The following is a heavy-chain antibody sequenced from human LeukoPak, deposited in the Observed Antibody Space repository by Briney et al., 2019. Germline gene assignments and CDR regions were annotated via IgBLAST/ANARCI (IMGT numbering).Heavy chain of an antibody. CDR2: INTNTGNP. Sequence: ASVKVSCKASGYTFTSYAMNWVRQAPGQGLEWMGWINTNTGNPTYAQGFTGRFVFSLDTSVSTAYLQISSLKAEDTAVYYCARDLSGGWYLAGYFDYWGQGTLVTVSS. D-gene: IGHD6-19*01. V-gene: IGHV7-4-1*02. J-gene: IGHJ4*02. CDR3: ARDLSGGWYLAGYFDY. CDR1: GYTFTSYA.